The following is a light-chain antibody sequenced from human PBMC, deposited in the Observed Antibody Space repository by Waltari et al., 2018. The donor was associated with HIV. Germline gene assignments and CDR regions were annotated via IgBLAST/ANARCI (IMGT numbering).Light chain of an antibody. J-gene: IGLJ2*01. CDR3: ATWDDSLSGVL. CDR2: RNN. V-gene: IGLV1-47*01. CDR1: SPNLGSNT. Sequence: QSVLTQPPSASGPPGQRVTIFRSGSSPNLGSNTVYWYQQLPEMAPKLLSYRNNERPSGVPDRFSGSKSGTSASLAISGLRSEDEADYYCATWDDSLSGVLFGGGTKLTVL.